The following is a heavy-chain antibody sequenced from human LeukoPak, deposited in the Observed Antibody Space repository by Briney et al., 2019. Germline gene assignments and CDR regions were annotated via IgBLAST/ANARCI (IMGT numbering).Heavy chain of an antibody. CDR1: GYTFTGYY. CDR3: ARDPALVPAAASCMDV. CDR2: INPNSGGT. Sequence: ASVTVSCKASGYTFTGYYMHWVRQPPAQGREWKGWINPNSGGTNYAQKFQGRVTMPRDTSISIAYMELSRLRSDDTAVYYCARDPALVPAAASCMDVWGKGTTVTVSS. D-gene: IGHD2-2*01. J-gene: IGHJ6*03. V-gene: IGHV1-2*02.